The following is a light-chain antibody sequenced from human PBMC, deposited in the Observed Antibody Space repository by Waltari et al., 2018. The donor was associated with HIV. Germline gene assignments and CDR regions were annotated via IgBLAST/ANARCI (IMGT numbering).Light chain of an antibody. J-gene: IGKJ3*01. CDR1: PVISSW. Sequence: DIQMTQSPSYVSASVGDRVTISCRASPVISSWLVWYQQKPGQAPQLLISAASNLQLGVPARFSGEMSGTNFSLTINALRPEDSATYYCQQSYAFPYTFGRGTKVEI. V-gene: IGKV1-12*01. CDR3: QQSYAFPYT. CDR2: AAS.